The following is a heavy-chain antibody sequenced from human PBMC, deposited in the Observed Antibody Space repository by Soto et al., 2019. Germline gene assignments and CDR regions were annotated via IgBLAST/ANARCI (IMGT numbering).Heavy chain of an antibody. CDR2: IRSKANNYAA. V-gene: IGHV3-73*01. J-gene: IGHJ6*02. Sequence: EVQLVESGGGLVQPGGSLKLSCAASGFTFSDSALHWVRQASGKGLEWVGRIRSKANNYAAAYAASVKGRFTISRDDSKDTAYLQMNSLKTEDTAVYYCTRHLMDVWGQGTTVTVCS. CDR1: GFTFSDSA. CDR3: TRHLMDV.